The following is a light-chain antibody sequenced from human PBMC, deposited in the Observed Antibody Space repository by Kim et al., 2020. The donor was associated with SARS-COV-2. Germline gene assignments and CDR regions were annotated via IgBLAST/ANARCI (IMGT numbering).Light chain of an antibody. Sequence: IQLTQSPSSMSASVGDRVTITCRASQGISSYLAWYQQKPGKAPKLLIYAASTLQSGVPSRFSGSASGTDFTLTISSLQPEDFATYYCQQLNSFGPGTKVDIK. CDR1: QGISSY. V-gene: IGKV1-9*01. J-gene: IGKJ3*01. CDR3: QQLNS. CDR2: AAS.